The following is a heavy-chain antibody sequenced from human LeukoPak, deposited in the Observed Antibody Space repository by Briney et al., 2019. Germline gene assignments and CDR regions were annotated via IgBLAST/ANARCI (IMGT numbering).Heavy chain of an antibody. CDR3: ATSPWLFDY. D-gene: IGHD5-12*01. CDR1: GFNFSNYW. V-gene: IGHV3-7*01. CDR2: IKQDGSEK. J-gene: IGHJ4*02. Sequence: PGGSLRLSCAASGFNFSNYWMSWVRQTPGKGLEWVANIKQDGSEKNYVDSVKGRFTISRDNARNSLYLQMNSLRVDDTAVYYCATSPWLFDYWGQGTRVTVSS.